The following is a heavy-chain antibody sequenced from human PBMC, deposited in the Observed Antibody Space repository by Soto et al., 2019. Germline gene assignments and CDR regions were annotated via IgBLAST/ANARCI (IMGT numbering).Heavy chain of an antibody. CDR3: ARAHQVITFGGVSYYMDV. J-gene: IGHJ6*03. V-gene: IGHV3-7*01. D-gene: IGHD3-16*01. Sequence: PGGSLRLSCAASGFTFSSYWMSWVRQAPGKGLEWVANIKQDGSEKYYVDSVKGRFTISRDNAKNSLYLQMNSLRAEDTAVYYCARAHQVITFGGVSYYMDVWGKGTTVTVSS. CDR2: IKQDGSEK. CDR1: GFTFSSYW.